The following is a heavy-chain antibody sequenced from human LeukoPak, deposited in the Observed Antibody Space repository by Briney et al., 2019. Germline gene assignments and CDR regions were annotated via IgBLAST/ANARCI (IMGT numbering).Heavy chain of an antibody. D-gene: IGHD3/OR15-3a*01. Sequence: PGGSLRLSCAVSGFTFSKAWMSWVRQAPGKGLEWVSAISGSGGNTFYADSVKGRFTISRDNSKNTLFLQVNSLRAEDTAVYYCAKDIGLRALDYWGQGTLVTVSS. CDR1: GFTFSKAW. J-gene: IGHJ4*02. CDR3: AKDIGLRALDY. CDR2: ISGSGGNT. V-gene: IGHV3-23*01.